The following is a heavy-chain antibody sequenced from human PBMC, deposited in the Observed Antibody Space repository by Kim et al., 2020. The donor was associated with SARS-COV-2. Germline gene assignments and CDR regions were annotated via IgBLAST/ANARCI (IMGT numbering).Heavy chain of an antibody. Sequence: SETLSLTCTVSGGSVSSGSYYWSWIRQPPGKGLEWIGYIYYSGSTNYNPSLKSRVTILVDTSKNQFSLKLSSVTAADTAVYYCARVDSGSLPGQHWGQGTLVIVSS. CDR3: ARVDSGSLPGQH. CDR1: GGSVSSGSYY. CDR2: IYYSGST. D-gene: IGHD1-26*01. J-gene: IGHJ1*01. V-gene: IGHV4-61*01.